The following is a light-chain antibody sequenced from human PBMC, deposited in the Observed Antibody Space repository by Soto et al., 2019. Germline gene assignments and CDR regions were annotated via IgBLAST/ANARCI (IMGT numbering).Light chain of an antibody. V-gene: IGKV1-9*01. Sequence: DIQLTQSPSFLSASVGDRVTITCRASQGISSYLAWYQQNPGKAPKLLIYVASTLQSGVPSRFSGSGSGTEFTLTISSLQPEDFATYYCQQLNSYPYTLGQGTKLEIK. CDR3: QQLNSYPYT. CDR1: QGISSY. J-gene: IGKJ2*01. CDR2: VAS.